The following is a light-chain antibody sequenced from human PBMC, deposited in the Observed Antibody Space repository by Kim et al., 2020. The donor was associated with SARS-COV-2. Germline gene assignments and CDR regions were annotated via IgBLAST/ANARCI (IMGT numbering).Light chain of an antibody. CDR3: QQYDRWPLT. J-gene: IGKJ4*01. CDR2: GAS. V-gene: IGKV3-15*01. Sequence: EIVMTQSPATLSVSPGERATLSCRASQSVDSNLAWYQQKPGQAPRLLIYGASTRATGIPARFSGSGSGTEFTLTISSLQSEDSAVFYCQQYDRWPLTFGGGTKLEI. CDR1: QSVDSN.